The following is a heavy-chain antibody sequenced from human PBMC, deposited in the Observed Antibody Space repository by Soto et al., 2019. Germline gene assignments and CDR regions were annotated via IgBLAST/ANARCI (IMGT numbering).Heavy chain of an antibody. Sequence: SETLSLTCTVSGGSISSGGYYWSWIRQHPGKGLEWIGYIYYSGSTYYNPSLKSRVTISVDTSKNQFSLKLSSVTAADTAVYYCARVGVVPAAIPPNWFDPWGQGTLVTVSS. J-gene: IGHJ5*02. D-gene: IGHD2-2*02. V-gene: IGHV4-31*03. CDR1: GGSISSGGYY. CDR3: ARVGVVPAAIPPNWFDP. CDR2: IYYSGST.